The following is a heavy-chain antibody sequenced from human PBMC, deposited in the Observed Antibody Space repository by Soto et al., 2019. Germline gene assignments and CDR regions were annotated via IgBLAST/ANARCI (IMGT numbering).Heavy chain of an antibody. CDR1: GGSISSYY. CDR2: IYYSGST. CDR3: ARHHVNGYSGSYYRAFDI. Sequence: PSETLSLTCTVSGGSISSYYWSWIRQPPGKGLEWIGYIYYSGSTNYNPSLKSRVTISVDTSKNQFSLKLSSVTAADTAVYYCARHHVNGYSGSYYRAFDIRGQGTMVTVSS. V-gene: IGHV4-59*08. J-gene: IGHJ3*02. D-gene: IGHD1-26*01.